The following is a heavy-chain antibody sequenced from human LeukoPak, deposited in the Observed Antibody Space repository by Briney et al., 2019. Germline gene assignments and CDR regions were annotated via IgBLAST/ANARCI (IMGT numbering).Heavy chain of an antibody. CDR3: ARDFYFYDSSGYFDY. V-gene: IGHV1-69*13. CDR2: IIPFLGTV. CDR1: GGTLSTYG. Sequence: SVKVSCKASGGTLSTYGISWVRQAPGHGLEWMGGIIPFLGTVNYAQKFQGRVTITADEPTTTACMELSSLRSEDTAVYYCARDFYFYDSSGYFDYWGQGTLVTVSS. D-gene: IGHD3-22*01. J-gene: IGHJ4*02.